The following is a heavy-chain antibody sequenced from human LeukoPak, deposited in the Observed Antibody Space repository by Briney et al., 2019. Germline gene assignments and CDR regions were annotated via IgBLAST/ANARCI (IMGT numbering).Heavy chain of an antibody. J-gene: IGHJ4*02. CDR2: INDSGST. CDR3: ARERYYYYDSGSHEFGY. CDR1: GGSISSYH. V-gene: IGHV4-34*01. D-gene: IGHD3-10*01. Sequence: PSETLSLTCTVSGGSISSYHWSWIRQPPGKGLEWIGEINDSGSTKYNPSLKSRVTISVDTSKNQFALKLNSVTAADTAVYFCARERYYYYDSGSHEFGYWGQGTLVTVSS.